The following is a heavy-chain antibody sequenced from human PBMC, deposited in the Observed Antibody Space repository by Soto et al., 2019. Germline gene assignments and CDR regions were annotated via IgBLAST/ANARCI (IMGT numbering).Heavy chain of an antibody. CDR1: GFSFSSYA. CDR3: AKYSAGWFGNFLNYFDS. J-gene: IGHJ4*02. V-gene: IGHV3-23*01. CDR2: IGGSGEGT. D-gene: IGHD3-10*01. Sequence: EVQLLESGGGKVQPGGSLRLSCAASGFSFSSYAMAWVRQAPGKGLEWVSLIGGSGEGTHYTDSVRGRFSISRDNSQNTLLLQMNSLRADETAIYYCAKYSAGWFGNFLNYFDSWGQGTLVTVSA.